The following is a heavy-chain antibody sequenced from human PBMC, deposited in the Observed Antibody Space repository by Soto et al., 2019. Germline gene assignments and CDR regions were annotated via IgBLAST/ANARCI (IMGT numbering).Heavy chain of an antibody. CDR1: GHPFTGHH. CDR2: IDLDIGDT. J-gene: IGHJ4*02. V-gene: IGHV1-2*02. D-gene: IGHD2-21*02. CDR3: ALEPTGTAGFDY. Sequence: QVQMVQSGAEVKKPGASVKVSCKASGHPFTGHHMHGVRQAPGQGLEWMGLIDLDIGDTKYAQKFQGRVTSTSDTSITTAYMELRGLRSDDTAVYYCALEPTGTAGFDYWGQGTLVTVSS.